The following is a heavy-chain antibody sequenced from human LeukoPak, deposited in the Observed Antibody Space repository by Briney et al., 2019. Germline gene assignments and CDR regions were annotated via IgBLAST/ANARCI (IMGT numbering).Heavy chain of an antibody. J-gene: IGHJ4*02. V-gene: IGHV3-48*04. CDR2: IGASSATI. D-gene: IGHD3-10*01. Sequence: GGSLRLSCAASGFSFSSYSMNWVRQAPGKGLEWISYIGASSATIYYADSVQGRFTISRDNAKNSLYLQMTSLRAEDTAIYYCARAAYLVRGVIITPPFDYWGQGTLVTVSS. CDR1: GFSFSSYS. CDR3: ARAAYLVRGVIITPPFDY.